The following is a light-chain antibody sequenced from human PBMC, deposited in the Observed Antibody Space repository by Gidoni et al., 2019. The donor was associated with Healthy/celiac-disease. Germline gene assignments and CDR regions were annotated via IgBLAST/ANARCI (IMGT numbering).Light chain of an antibody. J-gene: IGLJ3*02. V-gene: IGLV1-40*01. CDR2: GNT. CDR3: QSYDSSLSGWV. Sequence: SVLTQPPSAPGAPGQRVTISCTASSSNIGAGYDVHWYQQLPGTAPKLLIYGNTKRPSGVPDRFSGSKSGTSASLAITGLQAEDEADYYCQSYDSSLSGWVFGGGTKLTVL. CDR1: SSNIGAGYD.